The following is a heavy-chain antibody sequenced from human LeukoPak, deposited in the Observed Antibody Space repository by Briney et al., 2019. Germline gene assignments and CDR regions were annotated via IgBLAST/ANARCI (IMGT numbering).Heavy chain of an antibody. V-gene: IGHV3-23*01. CDR2: ISGSGGST. Sequence: GGSLRLSCAASGFTFSSYAMSWVRQAPGKGLEWVSAISGSGGSTYYADSVKGRFTISRDNSKNTLYLQMNSLRAEDTAVYYCAKVKGWNDVGYYYYYGMDVWGQGTTVTVSS. CDR1: GFTFSSYA. J-gene: IGHJ6*02. CDR3: AKVKGWNDVGYYYYYGMDV. D-gene: IGHD1-1*01.